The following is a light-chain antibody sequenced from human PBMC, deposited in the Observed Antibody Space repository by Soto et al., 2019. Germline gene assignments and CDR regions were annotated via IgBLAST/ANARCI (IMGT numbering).Light chain of an antibody. CDR2: GAS. V-gene: IGKV3-20*01. CDR3: QQYGRSGT. J-gene: IGKJ1*01. Sequence: EFALTQSPGTLSSSPGERATLSCRASQSVSNNYLAWYQQKPGQAPRLLIYGASNRATGIPDRFSGSGSGTDFTLTISRLEPEDFAVYYCQQYGRSGTFGQGTKVDIK. CDR1: QSVSNNY.